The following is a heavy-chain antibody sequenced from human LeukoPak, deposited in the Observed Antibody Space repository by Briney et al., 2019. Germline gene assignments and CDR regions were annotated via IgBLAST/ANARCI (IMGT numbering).Heavy chain of an antibody. D-gene: IGHD1-26*01. V-gene: IGHV3-9*01. CDR3: AKDLYSGSYYGGFDY. CDR1: GFTFDDYA. J-gene: IGHJ4*02. Sequence: GRSLRLSCAASGFTFDDYAMHWVRQAPGKGLEWVSGISWNSGSIDYADSVKGRFTISRDNAKNSLYLQMNSLRAEDTALYYCAKDLYSGSYYGGFDYWGQGTLVTVSA. CDR2: ISWNSGSI.